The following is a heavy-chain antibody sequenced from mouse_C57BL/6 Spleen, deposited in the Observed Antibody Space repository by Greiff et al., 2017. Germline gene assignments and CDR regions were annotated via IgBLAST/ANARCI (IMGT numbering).Heavy chain of an antibody. CDR2: ISSGSSTI. V-gene: IGHV5-17*01. J-gene: IGHJ4*01. Sequence: EVKLMESGGGLVKPGGSLKLSCAASGFTFSDYGMHWVRQAPEKGLEWVAYISSGSSTIYYADTVKGRFTISRDNAKNTLFLQVTSLRSEDTAMYYCARSFPNWDGAMDYWGQGTSVTVSS. CDR3: ARSFPNWDGAMDY. D-gene: IGHD4-1*01. CDR1: GFTFSDYG.